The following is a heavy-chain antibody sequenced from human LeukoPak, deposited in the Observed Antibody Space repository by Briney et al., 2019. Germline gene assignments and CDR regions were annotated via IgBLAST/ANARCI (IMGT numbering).Heavy chain of an antibody. CDR1: GFTFSSYW. J-gene: IGHJ4*02. CDR2: IKQDGSEK. V-gene: IGHV3-7*01. CDR3: AGGSGSLIDY. D-gene: IGHD5-12*01. Sequence: GGSLRLSCAASGFTFSSYWMNWVRQAPGKGLEWVANIKQDGSEKYYVDSVKGRFTISRDNTKNSLYLQMNSLRAEDTAVYYCAGGSGSLIDYWGQGTLVTVSS.